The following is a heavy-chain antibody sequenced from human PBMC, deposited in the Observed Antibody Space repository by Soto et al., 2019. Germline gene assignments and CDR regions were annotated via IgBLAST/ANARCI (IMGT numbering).Heavy chain of an antibody. CDR3: ARAVEYSSSVDY. D-gene: IGHD6-6*01. J-gene: IGHJ4*02. CDR2: ISYDGSNK. Sequence: GGSLRLSCAASGFTFSSYAMHWVRQAPGKGLEWVAVISYDGSNKYYADSVKGRFTISRDNSKNTLYLQMNSLRAEDTAVYYCARAVEYSSSVDYWGQGTLVTVSS. V-gene: IGHV3-30-3*01. CDR1: GFTFSSYA.